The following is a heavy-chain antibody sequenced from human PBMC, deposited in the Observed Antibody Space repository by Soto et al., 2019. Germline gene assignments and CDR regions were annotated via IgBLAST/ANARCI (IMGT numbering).Heavy chain of an antibody. D-gene: IGHD2-15*01. V-gene: IGHV3-15*07. CDR2: IKSKTDGGTT. CDR3: TTESDYCSGGSCFAAMDY. Sequence: GGSLRLSCAASGFTFSNAWMNWVRQAPGKGLEWVGRIKSKTDGGTTDYAAPVKGRFTISRDDSKNTLYLQMNSLKTEDTAVYYCTTESDYCSGGSCFAAMDYWGQGTLVTVSS. CDR1: GFTFSNAW. J-gene: IGHJ4*02.